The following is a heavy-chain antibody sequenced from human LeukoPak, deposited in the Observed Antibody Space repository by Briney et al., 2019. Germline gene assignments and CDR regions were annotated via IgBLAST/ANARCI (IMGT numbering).Heavy chain of an antibody. CDR1: GGXISSYY. D-gene: IGHD6-13*01. V-gene: IGHV4-59*01. CDR3: ARTLASGTADY. CDR2: IYYSGST. Sequence: SETLSLTCTVSGGXISSYYWSWIRQPPGKGLEWIGYIYYSGSTNCNPSVKSRVAMSVDTSKKQFSLKLSSLTAADTAVYYCARTLASGTADYWGQGTLVTVSS. J-gene: IGHJ4*02.